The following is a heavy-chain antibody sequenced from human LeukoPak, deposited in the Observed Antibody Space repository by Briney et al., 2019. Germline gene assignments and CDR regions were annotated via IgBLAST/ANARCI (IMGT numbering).Heavy chain of an antibody. Sequence: PSETLSLTCAVYGGSFSGYYWSWIRQPPGKGLEWIGKINHSGSTNYNPSLKSRVTISVDTSKNQFSLKLSSVTAADTAVYYCAREGLRYFDWLLPVHDAFDIWGQGTMVTVSS. D-gene: IGHD3-9*01. CDR3: AREGLRYFDWLLPVHDAFDI. CDR1: GGSFSGYY. V-gene: IGHV4-34*01. J-gene: IGHJ3*02. CDR2: INHSGST.